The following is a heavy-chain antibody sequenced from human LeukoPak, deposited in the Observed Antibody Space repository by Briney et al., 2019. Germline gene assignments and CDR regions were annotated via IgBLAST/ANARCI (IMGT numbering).Heavy chain of an antibody. CDR1: GGSISSSNYY. J-gene: IGHJ5*02. V-gene: IGHV4-39*01. CDR2: IYYSGST. CDR3: ARHAKMGNNWFDP. Sequence: SETLSLTCTVSGGSISSSNYYWGWIRQPPGKGLEWIGSIYYSGSTSYNPSLKSRVTISVDTSKNQFSLKLSSVTAADTAVYYCARHAKMGNNWFDPWGQGTLVTVSS. D-gene: IGHD5-24*01.